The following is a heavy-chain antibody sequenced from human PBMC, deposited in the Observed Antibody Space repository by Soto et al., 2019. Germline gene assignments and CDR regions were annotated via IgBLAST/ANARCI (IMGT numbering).Heavy chain of an antibody. V-gene: IGHV4-31*03. CDR2: ICYSGIT. J-gene: IGHJ4*02. Sequence: QVQLQESGPGLVKPSQTLSLTCTVSGGSISSGGYCWSWIRQHPGKGLEWIGNICYSGITYYNPSLKSRVTRSADSSMTQFSPKLTSVTAADTAVYYCAGGYGSGSYQNDYWGQGTLFTVSS. CDR3: AGGYGSGSYQNDY. CDR1: GGSISSGGYC. D-gene: IGHD3-10*01.